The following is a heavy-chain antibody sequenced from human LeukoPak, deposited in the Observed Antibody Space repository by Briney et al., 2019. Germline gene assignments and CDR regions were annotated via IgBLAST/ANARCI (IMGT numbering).Heavy chain of an antibody. CDR3: ARVSSGWPYYYYYGMDV. Sequence: GGSLRLSCAASGFTFDDYAMHWVRQAPGKGLEWVSGISWNSGSIGYADSVKGRFTISRDNAKNSLYLQMNSLRAEDTAVYYCARVSSGWPYYYYYGMDVWGQGTTVTVSS. J-gene: IGHJ6*02. V-gene: IGHV3-9*01. CDR2: ISWNSGSI. CDR1: GFTFDDYA. D-gene: IGHD6-19*01.